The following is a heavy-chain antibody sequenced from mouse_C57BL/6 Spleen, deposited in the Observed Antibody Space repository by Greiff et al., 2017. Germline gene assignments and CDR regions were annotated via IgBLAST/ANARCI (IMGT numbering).Heavy chain of an antibody. J-gene: IGHJ3*01. Sequence: EVMLVESEGGLVQPGSSMKLSCTASGFTFSDYYMAWVRQVPEKGLEWVANINYDGSSTYYLDSLKSRFIISRDNAKNILYLQMSSLKSEDTATYYCARGEIYYGNAWFAYWGQGTLVTVSA. CDR2: INYDGSST. CDR1: GFTFSDYY. D-gene: IGHD2-1*01. CDR3: ARGEIYYGNAWFAY. V-gene: IGHV5-16*01.